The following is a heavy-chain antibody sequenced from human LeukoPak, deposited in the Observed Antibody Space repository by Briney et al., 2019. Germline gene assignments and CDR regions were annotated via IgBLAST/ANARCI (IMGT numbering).Heavy chain of an antibody. CDR3: ARGRRITIFGVVISLDY. V-gene: IGHV4-39*01. J-gene: IGHJ4*02. CDR1: GGSVSSSSHS. Sequence: SETLSLTCTVSGGSVSSSSHSWGWIRQPPGKGLEWIGSIYHSGTTYYNPSLKSRITISVDTSKNQFSLKLNSVTAADTAVYYCARGRRITIFGVVISLDYWGQGTLVTVSS. CDR2: IYHSGTT. D-gene: IGHD3-3*01.